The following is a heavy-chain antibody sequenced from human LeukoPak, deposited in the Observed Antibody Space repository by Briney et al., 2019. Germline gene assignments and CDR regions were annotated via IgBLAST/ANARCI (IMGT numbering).Heavy chain of an antibody. CDR1: GFTFSSYA. V-gene: IGHV3-30-3*01. CDR3: ARAFSGSYLGRDWFDP. J-gene: IGHJ5*02. CDR2: ISYDGSNK. D-gene: IGHD1-26*01. Sequence: GGSLRLSCAASGFTFSSYAMHWVRQAPGKGLEWVAVISYDGSNKYYADSVKGRFTISRDNSKNTLSLQMNSLRAEDTAVYYCARAFSGSYLGRDWFDPWGQGTLVTVSS.